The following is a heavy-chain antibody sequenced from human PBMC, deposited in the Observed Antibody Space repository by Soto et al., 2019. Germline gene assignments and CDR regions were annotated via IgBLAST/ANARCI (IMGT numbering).Heavy chain of an antibody. Sequence: ASVKVSCKASGYTVTSYDINWVRQATGQGLEWMGGMNPNSGNTGYAQKFQGRVTMTRNTSISTAYRELSSLRSEDTAVYYCARGGGSIAARPDYYYGMDVWGQGTTVTVSS. CDR1: GYTVTSYD. CDR2: MNPNSGNT. V-gene: IGHV1-8*01. D-gene: IGHD6-6*01. J-gene: IGHJ6*02. CDR3: ARGGGSIAARPDYYYGMDV.